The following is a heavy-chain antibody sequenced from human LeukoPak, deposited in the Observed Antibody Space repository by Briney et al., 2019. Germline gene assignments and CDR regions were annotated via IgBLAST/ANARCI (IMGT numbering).Heavy chain of an antibody. V-gene: IGHV4-59*01. CDR3: ARGWGVWEPFDY. CDR2: IYYSGST. CDR1: GGSISSYF. J-gene: IGHJ4*02. Sequence: PSETLSLTCTVSGGSISSYFWNWMRQSPGKGLEWIGYIYYSGSTNYNPSLKSRVTISVDTSKNQFSLKLSSVTAADTAVYYCARGWGVWEPFDYWGQGTLVTVSS. D-gene: IGHD3-16*01.